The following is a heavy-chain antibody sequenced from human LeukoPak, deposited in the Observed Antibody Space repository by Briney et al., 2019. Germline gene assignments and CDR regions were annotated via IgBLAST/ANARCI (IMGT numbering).Heavy chain of an antibody. CDR1: GGSISNYY. V-gene: IGHV4-59*08. CDR2: IYYSGRT. J-gene: IGHJ4*02. D-gene: IGHD2-21*02. CDR3: ARAYCVGDCTVLHIYFDN. Sequence: SETLSLTCTVSGGSISNYYWSWIRQPPGKGLEWIASIYYSGRTYNNPSLKSRVTISVDTSKNQFSLKLRSVMAADTAVYYCARAYCVGDCTVLHIYFDNWGQGTLVTVSS.